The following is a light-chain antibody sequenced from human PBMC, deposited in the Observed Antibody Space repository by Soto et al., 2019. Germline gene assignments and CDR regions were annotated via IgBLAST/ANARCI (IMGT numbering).Light chain of an antibody. V-gene: IGLV2-23*02. Sequence: SVLAQPASVSGSPGQSITISCTGTSSDVGSYNLVSWYQQHPGKAPKLMIYEVNKRPSGVSSRFSGSKSGNTASLTISGLQAEDEADYYCCSYAGGSTYVFGTGTKVTVL. CDR2: EVN. CDR1: SSDVGSYNL. J-gene: IGLJ1*01. CDR3: CSYAGGSTYV.